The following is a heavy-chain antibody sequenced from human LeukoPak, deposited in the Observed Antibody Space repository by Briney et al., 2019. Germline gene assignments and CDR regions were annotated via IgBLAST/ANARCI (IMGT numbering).Heavy chain of an antibody. CDR1: GFTFSSYA. CDR2: ISYDGSNK. J-gene: IGHJ4*01. CDR3: ARGRWDYYDSSGLYYFDY. D-gene: IGHD3-22*01. V-gene: IGHV3-30-3*01. Sequence: PGGSLRLSCAASGFTFSSYAMHWVRQAPGKGLEWVAVISYDGSNKYYADSVKGRFTISRDNSKNTLYLQMNSLRAEDTAVYYCARGRWDYYDSSGLYYFDYWGQEPWSPSPQ.